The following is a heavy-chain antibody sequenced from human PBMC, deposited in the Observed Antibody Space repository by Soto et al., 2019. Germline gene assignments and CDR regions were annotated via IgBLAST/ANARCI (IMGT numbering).Heavy chain of an antibody. J-gene: IGHJ4*02. Sequence: EVQLVESGGGLVKPGGSLRLSCAASGFNFSNAWMSWVRQAPGKGLEWVGRIKSKTDGGTTDYAAPVKGRFTISRDDSKNTLYLQMNSLKTEDTAVYYCTTELVVVAASDYWGQGTLVTVSS. D-gene: IGHD2-15*01. CDR3: TTELVVVAASDY. V-gene: IGHV3-15*01. CDR2: IKSKTDGGTT. CDR1: GFNFSNAW.